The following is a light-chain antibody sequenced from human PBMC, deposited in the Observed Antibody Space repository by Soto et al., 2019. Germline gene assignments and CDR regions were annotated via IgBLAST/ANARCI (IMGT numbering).Light chain of an antibody. CDR2: DDN. CDR1: SSSIGGNS. V-gene: IGLV1-51*01. Sequence: QSVMTQPPSVSAAPGQKVTISCSGSSSSIGGNSVSWYQQLPGTAPKLLIYDDNKRPSGIPDRFSGSKSGTSATLVITGFQTGDEADYYCGSWDSSLSAYVFGTGTKLTVL. J-gene: IGLJ1*01. CDR3: GSWDSSLSAYV.